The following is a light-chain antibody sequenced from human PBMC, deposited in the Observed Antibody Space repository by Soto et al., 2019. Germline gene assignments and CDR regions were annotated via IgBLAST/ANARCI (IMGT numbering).Light chain of an antibody. CDR2: EVN. V-gene: IGLV2-23*02. Sequence: QSALTQPASVSGSPGQSITISCTGTSSDVGTHNLVSWYQQHPGKAPQLIIYEVNKRPSGVSNRFSCSKTGNTASLTISGLQAEDEADYYCCAHAGSGSFEGVFGGGTQLTVL. J-gene: IGLJ7*01. CDR3: CAHAGSGSFEGV. CDR1: SSDVGTHNL.